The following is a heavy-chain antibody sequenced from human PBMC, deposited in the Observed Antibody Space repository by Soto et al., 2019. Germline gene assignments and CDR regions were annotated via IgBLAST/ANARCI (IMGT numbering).Heavy chain of an antibody. CDR2: INHSGST. CDR3: ARDSGQQRGYYYYGMDV. J-gene: IGHJ6*02. Sequence: QVQLQQWGAGLLKPSETLSLTCAVYGGSFSGYYWSWIRQPPGKGLEWIGEINHSGSTNYNPSLKSRVTISVDTSKNQFSLKLSSATAADTAVYYCARDSGQQRGYYYYGMDVWGQGTTVTVSS. D-gene: IGHD6-13*01. CDR1: GGSFSGYY. V-gene: IGHV4-34*01.